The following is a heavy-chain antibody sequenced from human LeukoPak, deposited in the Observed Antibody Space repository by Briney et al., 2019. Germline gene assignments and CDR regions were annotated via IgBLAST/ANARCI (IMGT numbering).Heavy chain of an antibody. Sequence: ASVKVSCKASGYTFTSYAMHWVRQAPGQRLEWMGWINAGNGNTKYSQKFQGRVTITRDASASTAYMELSSLRSEDTAVYYCARVRTPSWFDPWGQGTLVTVSS. J-gene: IGHJ5*02. CDR3: ARVRTPSWFDP. D-gene: IGHD2-15*01. CDR2: INAGNGNT. V-gene: IGHV1-3*01. CDR1: GYTFTSYA.